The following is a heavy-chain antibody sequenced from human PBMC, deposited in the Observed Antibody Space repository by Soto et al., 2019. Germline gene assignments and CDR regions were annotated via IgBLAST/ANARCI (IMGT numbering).Heavy chain of an antibody. CDR3: PRGAGDGSGSY. CDR1: VFTFSDYY. J-gene: IGHJ4*02. V-gene: IGHV3-11*01. D-gene: IGHD3-10*01. Sequence: VGSLRLSCASSVFTFSDYYMSCIRQAPGKGLEWVSYISSSGSTIYYADSVKGRFTISRDNAKNSLYLQMNSLRAEDTAVYYFPRGAGDGSGSYWGQRTLVIVSS. CDR2: ISSSGSTI.